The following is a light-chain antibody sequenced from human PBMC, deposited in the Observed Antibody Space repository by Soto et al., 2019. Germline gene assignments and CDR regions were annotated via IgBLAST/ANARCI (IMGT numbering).Light chain of an antibody. Sequence: DIQMTQSPSTLSASVGDRVTITCRASQSISSWLAWYQQKPGKAPKLLIYKASNFESGVPSRFSGSGSGTEFTLTISSLQPDDFATYYCQQASSFPFTFGRGTKLEIK. CDR3: QQASSFPFT. CDR2: KAS. CDR1: QSISSW. J-gene: IGKJ2*01. V-gene: IGKV1-5*03.